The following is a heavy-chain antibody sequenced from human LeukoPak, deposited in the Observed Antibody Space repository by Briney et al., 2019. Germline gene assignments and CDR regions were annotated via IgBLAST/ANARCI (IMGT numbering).Heavy chain of an antibody. Sequence: PSETLSLTCTVSGGSISSGGYYWSWIRQHPGKGLEWIGYIYYSGSTNYNPSLKSRVTISVDTSKNQFSLKLSSVTAADTAVYYCARHGQTESSHPRGGYGMDVWGQGTTVTVSS. CDR3: ARHGQTESSHPRGGYGMDV. J-gene: IGHJ6*02. D-gene: IGHD3-10*01. CDR2: IYYSGST. V-gene: IGHV4-61*08. CDR1: GGSISSGGYY.